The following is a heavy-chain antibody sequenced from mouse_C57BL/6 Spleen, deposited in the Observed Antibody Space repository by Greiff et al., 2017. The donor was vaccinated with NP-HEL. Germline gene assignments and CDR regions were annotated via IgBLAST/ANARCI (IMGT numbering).Heavy chain of an antibody. V-gene: IGHV5-17*01. CDR3: ARDGLTGGFAY. D-gene: IGHD4-1*01. CDR1: GFTFSDYG. CDR2: ISSGSSTI. Sequence: EVKLMESGGGLVKPGGSLKLSCAASGFTFSDYGMHWVRQAPEKGLEWVAYISSGSSTIYYADTVKGRFTISRDNAKNTLFLQMTSLRSEDTAMYYCARDGLTGGFAYWGQGTLVTVSA. J-gene: IGHJ3*01.